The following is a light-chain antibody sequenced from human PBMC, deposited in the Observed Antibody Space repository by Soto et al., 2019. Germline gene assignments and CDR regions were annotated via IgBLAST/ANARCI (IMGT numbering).Light chain of an antibody. V-gene: IGKV4-1*01. CDR1: LSVLYRSDNKNY. J-gene: IGKJ2*01. Sequence: DIVMTQFPDSLAVSLGERATINCKSSLSVLYRSDNKNYLAWYQQKPGQPPKLLIYGASIRESGVPDRFSGSGSGTDFTLPISSLQAEDVAIYYCQHYYSIPYTFGQGTKLEIK. CDR3: QHYYSIPYT. CDR2: GAS.